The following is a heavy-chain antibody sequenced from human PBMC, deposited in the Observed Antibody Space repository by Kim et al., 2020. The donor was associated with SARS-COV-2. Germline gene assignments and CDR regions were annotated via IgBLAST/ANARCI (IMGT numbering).Heavy chain of an antibody. CDR3: ARDDYDSSGPQGFDY. J-gene: IGHJ4*02. D-gene: IGHD3-22*01. Sequence: QTFQGKVTMTRDTSTSTVYMELSSLRSEDTAVYYCARDDYDSSGPQGFDYWGQGTLVTVSS. V-gene: IGHV1-46*01.